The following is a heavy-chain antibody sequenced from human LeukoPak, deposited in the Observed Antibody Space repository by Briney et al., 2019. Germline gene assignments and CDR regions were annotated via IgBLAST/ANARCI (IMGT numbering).Heavy chain of an antibody. V-gene: IGHV3-30-3*01. J-gene: IGHJ4*02. Sequence: GGSLRLSCAASGFTFSSYAMHWVRQAPGKGLEWVAVISYDGSNKYYADSVKGRFTISRDNSKNTLYLQMNSLRAEDTAVYYCARVGYPGGGSYHVPNWGQGTLVTVSS. D-gene: IGHD1-26*01. CDR3: ARVGYPGGGSYHVPN. CDR2: ISYDGSNK. CDR1: GFTFSSYA.